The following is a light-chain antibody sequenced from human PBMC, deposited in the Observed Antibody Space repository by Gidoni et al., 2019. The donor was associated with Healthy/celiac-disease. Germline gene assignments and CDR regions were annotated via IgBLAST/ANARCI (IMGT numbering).Light chain of an antibody. CDR3: QQYDNLPRLT. Sequence: DIQMTQSASYLSASVGDRVTITCQASQDISNYLNRYQQKPGKAPKLLIYDASNLETGVPSRFSGSGSGTDFTFTISSLQPEDIATYYCQQYDNLPRLTFGPGTKVEIK. CDR2: DAS. J-gene: IGKJ3*01. CDR1: QDISNY. V-gene: IGKV1-33*01.